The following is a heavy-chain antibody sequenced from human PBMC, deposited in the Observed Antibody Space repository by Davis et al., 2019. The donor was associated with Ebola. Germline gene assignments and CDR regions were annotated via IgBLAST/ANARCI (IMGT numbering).Heavy chain of an antibody. CDR2: ITRGSSTI. V-gene: IGHV3-48*02. J-gene: IGHJ4*02. CDR3: ARNQWPVSFDY. CDR1: GFPFSTYD. D-gene: IGHD6-19*01. Sequence: GGSLRLSCAASGFPFSTYDMNWVRQAPGKGLEWVSHITRGSSTIYYADSVKGRFIISRDNAKNSVYLQMNSLRDEDTALYYCARNQWPVSFDYWGQGILVTVSS.